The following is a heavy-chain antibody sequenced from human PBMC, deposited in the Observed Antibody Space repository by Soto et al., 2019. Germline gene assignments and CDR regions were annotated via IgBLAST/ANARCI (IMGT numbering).Heavy chain of an antibody. CDR1: GFTFSNYA. V-gene: IGHV3-30-3*01. Sequence: GGSLRLSCAASGFTFSNYAMHWVRQAPGKGLEWVAVISNDGSDKYYADSVKGRFTISRDNAKNTLYVQMNSLRAEDTAVYYCARDIPTYGISGTYYYCVMDVWGQGITVTVSS. D-gene: IGHD1-20*01. CDR2: ISNDGSDK. J-gene: IGHJ6*02. CDR3: ARDIPTYGISGTYYYCVMDV.